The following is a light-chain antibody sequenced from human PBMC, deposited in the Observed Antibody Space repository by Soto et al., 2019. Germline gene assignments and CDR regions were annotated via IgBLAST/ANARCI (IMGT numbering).Light chain of an antibody. Sequence: EIVLTQSPGTLSLSPGERATLSCRASQSVSSYLAWYQQKPGQAPRLLIYDASTRATGISARFSGSGSGTDFTLTISSLEPEDFAVYYCQQRSNWPVTFGQGTQVDIK. J-gene: IGKJ1*01. CDR2: DAS. CDR3: QQRSNWPVT. CDR1: QSVSSY. V-gene: IGKV3-11*01.